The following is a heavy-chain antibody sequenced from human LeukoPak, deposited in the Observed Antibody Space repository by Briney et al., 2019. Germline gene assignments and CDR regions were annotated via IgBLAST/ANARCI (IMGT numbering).Heavy chain of an antibody. D-gene: IGHD5-24*01. CDR2: IYTSGST. Sequence: SETLFLTCTVSGGSISSYYWSWIRQPAGKGLEWIGRIYTSGSTNYNPSLKSRVTMSVDTSKNQFSLKLSSVTAADTAVYYCARDRSGMATYYYYYYMDVWGKGTTVTVSS. CDR1: GGSISSYY. V-gene: IGHV4-4*07. CDR3: ARDRSGMATYYYYYYMDV. J-gene: IGHJ6*03.